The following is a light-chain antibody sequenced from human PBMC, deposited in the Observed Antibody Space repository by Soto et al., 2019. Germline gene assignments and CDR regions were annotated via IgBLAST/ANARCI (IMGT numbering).Light chain of an antibody. CDR3: QQYGSSPWT. J-gene: IGKJ1*01. CDR1: QSVSSSY. CDR2: DAS. Sequence: EIVLTQSPATLSLSPGERATLSCGASQSVSSSYLAWYQQKPGLAPRLLIYDASSRATGIPERFSGSGSGTDFTLTISRLEPEDFAAYYCQQYGSSPWTFGQGTKVEIK. V-gene: IGKV3D-20*01.